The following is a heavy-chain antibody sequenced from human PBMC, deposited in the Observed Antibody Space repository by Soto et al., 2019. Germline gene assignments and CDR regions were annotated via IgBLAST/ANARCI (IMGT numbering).Heavy chain of an antibody. CDR1: GFTFRSYA. V-gene: IGHV3-23*01. J-gene: IGHJ6*02. CDR3: AKDRATIFGVVWKYGMDV. CDR2: ISESGGKT. D-gene: IGHD3-3*01. Sequence: EGQLLESGGGLVQPGGSLRLSCFASGFTFRSYAMAWVAQAPGKGLEGVSGISESGGKTNYAESVRGRFSISRDNSRNTLSLLMNNVTAEDTAIYYCAKDRATIFGVVWKYGMDVWGQGTTVSVSS.